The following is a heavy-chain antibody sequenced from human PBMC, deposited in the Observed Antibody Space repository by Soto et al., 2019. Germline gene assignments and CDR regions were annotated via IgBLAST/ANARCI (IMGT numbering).Heavy chain of an antibody. CDR1: GDTFTSYY. V-gene: IGHV1-46*01. J-gene: IGHJ5*02. CDR2: INRNGGST. D-gene: IGHD3-3*01. Sequence: QVQLVQSGAEVKKPGASVKVSCKAPGDTFTSYYLNWVRQAPGQGLEWMGVINRNGGSTKYAQKFQGRIPMTRDTSRSTVYMELSSLRSEDTAVYYCARSSGGNFGIIIEGSNWFDPWGQGTLVTVSS. CDR3: ARSSGGNFGIIIEGSNWFDP.